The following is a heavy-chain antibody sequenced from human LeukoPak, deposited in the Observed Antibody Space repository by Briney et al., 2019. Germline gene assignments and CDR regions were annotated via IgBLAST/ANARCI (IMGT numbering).Heavy chain of an antibody. J-gene: IGHJ4*02. CDR1: RYTFTSNY. D-gene: IGHD4-17*01. CDR2: ISPSGGST. Sequence: ASVKVSCKAFRYTFTSNYMHWVRQAPGQGPEWMGVISPSGGSTTYAQKFQGRVTLTRDMSTSTDYLELSSLRSEDTAVYYCARASHDYGDYSHFDYWGQGTLVTVSS. V-gene: IGHV1-46*01. CDR3: ARASHDYGDYSHFDY.